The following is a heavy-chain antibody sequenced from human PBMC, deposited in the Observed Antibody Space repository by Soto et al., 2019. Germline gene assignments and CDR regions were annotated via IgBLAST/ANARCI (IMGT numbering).Heavy chain of an antibody. CDR2: IKQDGSEK. V-gene: IGHV3-7*01. CDR1: GFTFSSYS. J-gene: IGHJ4*02. Sequence: GGSLRLSCGASGFTFSSYSMTWVRQAPGKGLEWVANIKQDGSEKYYVDSVKGRFTISRDNAKNSLYLQMNSLRAEDTAVYYCARGWQWLNYWGQGTLVTVS. D-gene: IGHD6-19*01. CDR3: ARGWQWLNY.